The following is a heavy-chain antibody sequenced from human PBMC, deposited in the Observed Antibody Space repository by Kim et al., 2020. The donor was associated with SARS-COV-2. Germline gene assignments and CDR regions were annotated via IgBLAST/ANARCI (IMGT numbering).Heavy chain of an antibody. J-gene: IGHJ3*02. Sequence: GGSLRLSCAASGFTVSSNYMSWVRQAPGKGLEWVSVIYSGGSTYYADSVKGRFTISRDNSKNTLDLQMNSLRAEDTAVYYCARETPYYDILTGYSRQWGAFDIWGQGTMVTVSS. CDR1: GFTVSSNY. D-gene: IGHD3-9*01. CDR2: IYSGGST. CDR3: ARETPYYDILTGYSRQWGAFDI. V-gene: IGHV3-53*01.